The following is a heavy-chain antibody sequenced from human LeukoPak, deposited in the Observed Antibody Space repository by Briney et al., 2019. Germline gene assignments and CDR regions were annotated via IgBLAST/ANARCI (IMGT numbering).Heavy chain of an antibody. Sequence: PSETLSLTCTVSGGSISSSSYYWGWTRQPPGKGLEWIGSIYYSGSTYYNPSLKSRVTISVDTSKNQFSLKLSSVTAADTAVYYCARPARGYSYGYIYYWGQGTLVTVSS. CDR3: ARPARGYSYGYIYY. D-gene: IGHD5-18*01. V-gene: IGHV4-39*01. CDR1: GGSISSSSYY. J-gene: IGHJ4*02. CDR2: IYYSGST.